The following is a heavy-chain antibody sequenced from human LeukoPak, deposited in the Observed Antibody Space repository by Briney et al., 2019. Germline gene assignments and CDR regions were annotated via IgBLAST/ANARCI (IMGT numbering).Heavy chain of an antibody. Sequence: GGSLRLSCAVSGITLSNYGMSWVRQAPGKGPEWVAGISGSGGSAYYADSVKGRFTISRDNPTNTLYLQMNSLRVEDTAVYFCAKRGVVIRVILVGFHKEAYYFDSWGQGALVTVSS. V-gene: IGHV3-23*01. D-gene: IGHD3-22*01. CDR2: ISGSGGSA. J-gene: IGHJ4*02. CDR3: AKRGVVIRVILVGFHKEAYYFDS. CDR1: GITLSNYG.